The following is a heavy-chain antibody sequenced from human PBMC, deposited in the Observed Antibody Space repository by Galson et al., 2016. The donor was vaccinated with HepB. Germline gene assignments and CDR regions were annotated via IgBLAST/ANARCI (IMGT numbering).Heavy chain of an antibody. J-gene: IGHJ4*02. Sequence: LSLTCTVSGGSINRANYYWSWIRQHPGKGLEWIGYIYYSGTAYYNPSLKSRSTVSLDTSKNQFSLTLSSVSAADTAVYYCARSYIGSGFFFDYWGQGTLVTVSS. V-gene: IGHV4-31*03. CDR1: GGSINRANYY. CDR3: ARSYIGSGFFFDY. D-gene: IGHD6-19*01. CDR2: IYYSGTA.